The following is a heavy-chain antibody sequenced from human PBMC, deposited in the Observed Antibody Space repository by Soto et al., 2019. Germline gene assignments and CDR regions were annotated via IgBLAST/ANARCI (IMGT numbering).Heavy chain of an antibody. V-gene: IGHV4-34*01. J-gene: IGHJ6*02. D-gene: IGHD6-19*01. CDR1: GDSLRGQS. Sequence: QVQLQQWGAGLLKASETLSLTCAVVGDSLRGQSWNWIRQSPGKGLEWIGEIDQSGGTNYNPSLKSLAIFSDHTSKNQFSLTLTSVTAADTAVYYCAREDSYGWSGESLDVWGQGTTVTVSS. CDR3: AREDSYGWSGESLDV. CDR2: IDQSGGT.